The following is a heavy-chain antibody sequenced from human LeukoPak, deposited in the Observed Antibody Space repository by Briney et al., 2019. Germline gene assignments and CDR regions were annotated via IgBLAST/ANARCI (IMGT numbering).Heavy chain of an antibody. D-gene: IGHD7-27*01. V-gene: IGHV1-46*01. J-gene: IGHJ4*02. Sequence: WASVKVSCKASGYTFTSNYIHWVRQAPGQGLEWMGMIYPRDGSTSYAQKFQGRVTMTSDSSISTAYMELSSLRSEDTAIYYCVRTPPNWGFDYWGQGTLVTVSS. CDR3: VRTPPNWGFDY. CDR1: GYTFTSNY. CDR2: IYPRDGST.